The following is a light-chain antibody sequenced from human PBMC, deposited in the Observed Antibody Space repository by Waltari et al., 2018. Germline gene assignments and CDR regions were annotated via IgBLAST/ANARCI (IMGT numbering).Light chain of an antibody. CDR3: CSYTGSSTSYG. CDR2: EAT. Sequence: QSALSQPASVSGSPGQSLTITCTGASTDLASYNLAAWYQHHPNRAPKLVIYEATKRPSGISHRCSGAKSGATSSLRISGLQADDEADYYCCSYTGSSTSYGCGGGTKVTVL. CDR1: STDLASYNL. J-gene: IGLJ1*01. V-gene: IGLV2-23*01.